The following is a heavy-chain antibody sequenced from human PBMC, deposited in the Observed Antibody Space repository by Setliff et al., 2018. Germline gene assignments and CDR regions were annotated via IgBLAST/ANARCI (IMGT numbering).Heavy chain of an antibody. CDR3: ARSDGGSSGLDY. J-gene: IGHJ4*02. CDR1: GLTVSNDF. CDR2: IYNIGET. Sequence: PGGSLRLSCVVSGLTVSNDFMGWVRQAPGKGLEWVSVIYNIGETRYADSVKGRFTISRDNSENTLYLRMNSLRPDDTAVYHCARSDGGSSGLDYWGQGTLVTVSS. D-gene: IGHD2-15*01. V-gene: IGHV3-66*02.